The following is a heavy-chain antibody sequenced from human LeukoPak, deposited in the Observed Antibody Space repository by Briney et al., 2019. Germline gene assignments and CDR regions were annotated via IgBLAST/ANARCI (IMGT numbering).Heavy chain of an antibody. V-gene: IGHV3-11*06. CDR3: ARAGYYGSDPDY. CDR2: ISSSSSYT. CDR1: GFTFSDYY. D-gene: IGHD3-10*01. J-gene: IGHJ4*02. Sequence: PGGSLRLSCAASGFTFSDYYMSGLRQAPGKGGEWVSYISSSSSYTNYADSVKGRFTISRDNAKNSLYLQMNSLRAEDTAVYYCARAGYYGSDPDYWGQGTLVTVSS.